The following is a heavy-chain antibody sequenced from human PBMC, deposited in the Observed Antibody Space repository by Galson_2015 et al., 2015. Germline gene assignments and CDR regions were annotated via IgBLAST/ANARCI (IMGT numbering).Heavy chain of an antibody. D-gene: IGHD2/OR15-2a*01. V-gene: IGHV3-7*02. Sequence: SLRLSCAASGFTFSSYWMSWVRQAPGKGLEWVANIKQDGSEKYYVDSVKGRFTISRDNAKNSLYLQMNSLRDEDTAVYYCARGTQYRTYAFDIWGQRTMVTVSS. CDR1: GFTFSSYW. CDR3: ARGTQYRTYAFDI. J-gene: IGHJ3*02. CDR2: IKQDGSEK.